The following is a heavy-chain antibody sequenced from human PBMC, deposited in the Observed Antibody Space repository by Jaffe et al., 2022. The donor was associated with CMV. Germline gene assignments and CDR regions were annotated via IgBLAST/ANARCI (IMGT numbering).Heavy chain of an antibody. J-gene: IGHJ4*02. CDR2: INPSGGRT. D-gene: IGHD3-22*01. CDR1: GYSFTSHY. CDR3: ARWGPYYSDSSGYYSLAY. V-gene: IGHV1-46*01. Sequence: QVQLVQSGAEVKKPGASVKVSCKASGYSFTSHYMHWVRQAPGQGLEWMGEINPSGGRTSYAQKFQGRLTMTRDTSTSTVYMELSSLRSEDTAVYYCARWGPYYSDSSGYYSLAYWGQGTLVTVSS.